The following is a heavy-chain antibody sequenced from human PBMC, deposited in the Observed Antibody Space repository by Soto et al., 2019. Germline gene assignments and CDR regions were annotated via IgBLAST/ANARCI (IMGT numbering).Heavy chain of an antibody. Sequence: ESGGGLIHPGGSLRLSCAASGLTVSSNYMSWVRQAPGKGLEWVSVLYSGGTTYYADSVKGRFTISRDNSKNTLYLQMNSLSAEDTAVYYCARGRGSSYFDYWGQGTLVTVSS. CDR1: GLTVSSNY. V-gene: IGHV3-53*01. CDR2: LYSGGTT. D-gene: IGHD1-26*01. CDR3: ARGRGSSYFDY. J-gene: IGHJ4*02.